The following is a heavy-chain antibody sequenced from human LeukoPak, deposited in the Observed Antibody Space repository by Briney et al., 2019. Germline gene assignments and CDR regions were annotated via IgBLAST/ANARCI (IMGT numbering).Heavy chain of an antibody. V-gene: IGHV3-11*01. Sequence: GGSLRLSCAASGFTFSDYYMSWIRQAPGKGLEWVSYISSSGSTIYYADSVKGRFTISRDNAKNSLYLQMNSLRAEDTAVYYCARANEYSSSSWGFDHWGQGTLVTVSS. CDR3: ARANEYSSSSWGFDH. D-gene: IGHD6-6*01. J-gene: IGHJ4*02. CDR1: GFTFSDYY. CDR2: ISSSGSTI.